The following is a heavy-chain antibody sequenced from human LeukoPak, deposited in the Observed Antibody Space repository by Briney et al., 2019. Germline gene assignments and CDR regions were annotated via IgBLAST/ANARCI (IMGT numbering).Heavy chain of an antibody. V-gene: IGHV3-13*01. Sequence: GGSLRLSCAASGFTFSSYDMHWVRQATGKGLEWVSAIGTAGDTYYPGSVKGRFTISRENAKNSLYLQMNSLRAGDTAVYYCARSEGAAWWGAVSCYYYYGMDVWGQGTTVTVSS. D-gene: IGHD2-15*01. J-gene: IGHJ6*02. CDR1: GFTFSSYD. CDR3: ARSEGAAWWGAVSCYYYYGMDV. CDR2: IGTAGDT.